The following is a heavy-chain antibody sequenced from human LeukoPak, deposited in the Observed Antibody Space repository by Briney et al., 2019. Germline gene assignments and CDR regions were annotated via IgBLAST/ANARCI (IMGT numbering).Heavy chain of an antibody. CDR1: GFTFSSYG. CDR2: IWYDGSNK. D-gene: IGHD2-2*01. V-gene: IGHV3-33*06. J-gene: IGHJ4*02. CDR3: AKDRRVVVPAAIWYFDY. Sequence: GRSLRLSCAASGFTFSSYGMHGVRQAPGKGVEGVAVIWYDGSNKYYADSVKGRFTISRDNSKNTLYLQMNSLRAEDTAVYYCAKDRRVVVPAAIWYFDYWGQGTLVTVSS.